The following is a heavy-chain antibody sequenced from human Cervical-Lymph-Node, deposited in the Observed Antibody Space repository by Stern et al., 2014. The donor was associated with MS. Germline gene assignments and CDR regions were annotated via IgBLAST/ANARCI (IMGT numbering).Heavy chain of an antibody. V-gene: IGHV4-31*03. CDR2: IHAIGHS. CDR1: GDSVSSDGHF. J-gene: IGHJ4*02. Sequence: VQLVEAGPGLVKHSQTLSLTCTVSGDSVSSDGHFWTWIRQLPGKGLEWIVSIHAIGHSYYTPSLKSRVSISLDTSKSQFSLKLSSVTAADTAVYYCAREVRVVSFFDYWGQGALVTVSS. D-gene: IGHD2-15*01. CDR3: AREVRVVSFFDY.